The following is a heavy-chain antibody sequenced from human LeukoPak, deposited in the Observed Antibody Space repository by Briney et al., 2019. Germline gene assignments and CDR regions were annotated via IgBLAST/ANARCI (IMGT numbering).Heavy chain of an antibody. V-gene: IGHV1-46*01. Sequence: GASVKVSCKASGYTFTSYYMHWVRQAPGQGLEWMGIINPSGGSTSYAQKFQGRVTMTRDTSTSTVYMELSSLRSEDTAVYYCARDQGITMVRGVQYYFDYWGQGTLVTVSS. CDR2: INPSGGST. CDR3: ARDQGITMVRGVQYYFDY. D-gene: IGHD3-10*01. J-gene: IGHJ4*02. CDR1: GYTFTSYY.